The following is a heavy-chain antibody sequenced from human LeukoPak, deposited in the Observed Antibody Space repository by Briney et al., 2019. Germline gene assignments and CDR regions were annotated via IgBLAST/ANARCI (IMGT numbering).Heavy chain of an antibody. Sequence: GASLRLSCAASGFTFSSYAMSWVRQAPGKGLEWVSAISGSGGSTYYADSVKGRFTISRDNSKNTLYLQMNSLGAEDTAVYYCAKEGTTIFVPGMDVWGQGTTVTVSS. V-gene: IGHV3-23*01. J-gene: IGHJ6*02. D-gene: IGHD3-3*01. CDR2: ISGSGGST. CDR3: AKEGTTIFVPGMDV. CDR1: GFTFSSYA.